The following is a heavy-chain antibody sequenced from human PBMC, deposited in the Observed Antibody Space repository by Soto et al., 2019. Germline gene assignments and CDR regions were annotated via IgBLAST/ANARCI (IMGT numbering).Heavy chain of an antibody. V-gene: IGHV3-9*01. D-gene: IGHD6-6*01. J-gene: IGHJ4*02. Sequence: EVQLVESGGGLVQPGRSLRLSCAASGFTFDDYAMHWVRQAPGKGLEWVSGISWNSGSIGYADSVKGRFTISRDNAKNSLDLQMNSLRAEDTALYYCAKDSSYSSSSFFDYWGQGTLVTVSS. CDR2: ISWNSGSI. CDR1: GFTFDDYA. CDR3: AKDSSYSSSSFFDY.